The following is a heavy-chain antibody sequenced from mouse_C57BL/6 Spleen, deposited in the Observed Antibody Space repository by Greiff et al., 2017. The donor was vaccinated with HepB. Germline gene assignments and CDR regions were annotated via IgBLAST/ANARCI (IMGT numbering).Heavy chain of an antibody. CDR1: GFTFSSYA. D-gene: IGHD1-1*01. V-gene: IGHV5-4*01. CDR2: ISDGGSYT. Sequence: EVQLVESGGGLVKPGGSLKLSCAASGFTFSSYAMSWVRQTPEKRLEWVATISDGGSYTYYPDNVKGRFTSSRDNAKNNLYLQMSHLKSEDTAMYHWARGDDYGSSGFNSWGQGTTLTVSS. CDR3: ARGDDYGSSGFNS. J-gene: IGHJ2*01.